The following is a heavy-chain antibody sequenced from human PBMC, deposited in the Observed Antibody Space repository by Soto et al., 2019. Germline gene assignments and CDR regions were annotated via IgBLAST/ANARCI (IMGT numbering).Heavy chain of an antibody. Sequence: GASVKVSCKASGYTLTGYYVHWVRQAPGQGLEWMGWINPNSGGTNYAQKFQGRVTMTRDPSISTAYMELSRLRSDDTAVYYCARDHRRQPYNWSDSLSWFDPWGQGTLVTVSS. J-gene: IGHJ5*02. V-gene: IGHV1-2*02. D-gene: IGHD1-20*01. CDR2: INPNSGGT. CDR3: ARDHRRQPYNWSDSLSWFDP. CDR1: GYTLTGYY.